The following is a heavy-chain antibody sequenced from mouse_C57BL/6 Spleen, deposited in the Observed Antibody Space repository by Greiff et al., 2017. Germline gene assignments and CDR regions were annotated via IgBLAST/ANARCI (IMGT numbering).Heavy chain of an antibody. CDR2: INPSNGGT. Sequence: QVQLQQPGAELVKPGASVKMSCKASGYTFTSYWITWVKQRPGQGLEWIGNINPSNGGTNYNEKFKSKATLTVDKSSSTAYMQLSSLTSEDSAVYYCARRGNGFNFDYWGQGTTLTVSS. J-gene: IGHJ2*01. D-gene: IGHD2-2*01. CDR3: ARRGNGFNFDY. CDR1: GYTFTSYW. V-gene: IGHV1-53*01.